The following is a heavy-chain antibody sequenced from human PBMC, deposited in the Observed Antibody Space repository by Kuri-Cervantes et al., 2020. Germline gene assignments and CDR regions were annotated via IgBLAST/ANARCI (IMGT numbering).Heavy chain of an antibody. CDR1: GFTFSSYW. Sequence: GESLKISCAASGFTFSSYWMHWVRQAPGKGLVWVSRINSDGSSTSYADSVKGRFTISRDNAKNTLYLQMNSLRAEDTAVYYCAVAYCGGDCSGTYCYYGMDVWGQGTTVTVSS. J-gene: IGHJ6*02. D-gene: IGHD2-21*02. V-gene: IGHV3-74*01. CDR2: INSDGSST. CDR3: AVAYCGGDCSGTYCYYGMDV.